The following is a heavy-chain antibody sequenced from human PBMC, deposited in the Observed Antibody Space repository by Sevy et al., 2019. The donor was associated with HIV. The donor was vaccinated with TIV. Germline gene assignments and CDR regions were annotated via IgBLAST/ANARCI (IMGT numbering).Heavy chain of an antibody. CDR3: AIDRRRDGMIVVPFEK. D-gene: IGHD3-22*01. V-gene: IGHV3-15*01. J-gene: IGHJ4*02. CDR2: IRSKTGGGTT. CDR1: GLSFSNAW. Sequence: GGSLRLSCAASGLSFSNAWMAWVRQAPGKGLEWVGRIRSKTGGGTTDFAAFAKGKFTISRDDPKNTLYLQMNSLKTEDTAVYYCAIDRRRDGMIVVPFEKWGLGTLVTVSS.